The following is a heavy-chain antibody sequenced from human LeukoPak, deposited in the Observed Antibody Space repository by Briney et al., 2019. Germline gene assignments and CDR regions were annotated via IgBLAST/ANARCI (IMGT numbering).Heavy chain of an antibody. Sequence: KPSETLSLTCTVSGGSIRSNTYYWGWIRQPPGKGLEWIGSIYYSGSTYYNPSLKSRVTISVDTSKNQFSLKLSSVTAADAAVYYCATLRDGYNLGLYNYYMDVWGKGTTVTISS. CDR3: ATLRDGYNLGLYNYYMDV. J-gene: IGHJ6*03. V-gene: IGHV4-39*01. CDR2: IYYSGST. CDR1: GGSIRSNTYY. D-gene: IGHD5-24*01.